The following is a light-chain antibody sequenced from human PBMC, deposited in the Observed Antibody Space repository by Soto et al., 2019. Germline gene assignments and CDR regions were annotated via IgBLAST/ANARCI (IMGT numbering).Light chain of an antibody. V-gene: IGLV2-14*03. CDR2: DVI. CDR3: SSYTTRSPQV. J-gene: IGLJ1*01. Sequence: QSALTQPASVSGSPGQSITISCTGTSSDVGGYDYVSWYQQQPGKAPKLMIYDVINRPSGVSNRFSGSKSGNTASLTISGLQPEDEADYYCSSYTTRSPQVFGTGTKVTVL. CDR1: SSDVGGYDY.